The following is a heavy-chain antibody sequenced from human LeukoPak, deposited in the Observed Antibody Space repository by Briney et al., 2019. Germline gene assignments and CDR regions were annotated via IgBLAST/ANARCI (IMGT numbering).Heavy chain of an antibody. J-gene: IGHJ4*02. Sequence: GGPLRLSCVASGFTFSFYSMNWVRQAPGKGLEWVSYISSSSTTIYYADSVKGRFTISRDNARNSLYLQMNSLRAEDTAVYFCARDGGDFDYWGQGTLVTVSS. CDR1: GFTFSFYS. CDR3: ARDGGDFDY. CDR2: ISSSSTTI. D-gene: IGHD3-10*01. V-gene: IGHV3-48*01.